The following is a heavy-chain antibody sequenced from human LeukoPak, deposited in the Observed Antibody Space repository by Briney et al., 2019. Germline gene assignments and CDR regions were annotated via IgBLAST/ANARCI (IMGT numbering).Heavy chain of an antibody. J-gene: IGHJ6*03. CDR2: ISSSSSYI. CDR3: AIVPAASKVYYYYYMDV. V-gene: IGHV3-21*01. CDR1: GFTFSSYA. D-gene: IGHD2-2*01. Sequence: GGSLRLSCAASGFTFSSYAMSWVRQAPGKGLEWVSSISSSSSYIYYADSVKGRFTISRDNAKNSLYLQMNSLRAEDTAVYYCAIVPAASKVYYYYYMDVWGKGTTVTVSS.